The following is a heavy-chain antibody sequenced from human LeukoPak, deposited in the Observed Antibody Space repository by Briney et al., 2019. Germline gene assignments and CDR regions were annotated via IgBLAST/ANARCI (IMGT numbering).Heavy chain of an antibody. V-gene: IGHV4-39*01. CDR3: ASPAGSIAARPGGWFDP. D-gene: IGHD6-6*01. J-gene: IGHJ5*02. Sequence: SETLSLTCTVSGGSISSSSYYWGCIRQPPGKGREWIGSIYYSGSTYYNPSLKSRVTISVDTSKNQFSLKLSSVTAADTAVYYCASPAGSIAARPGGWFDPWGQGTLVTVSS. CDR2: IYYSGST. CDR1: GGSISSSSYY.